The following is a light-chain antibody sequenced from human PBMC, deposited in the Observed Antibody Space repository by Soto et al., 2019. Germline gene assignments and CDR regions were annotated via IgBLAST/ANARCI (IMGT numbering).Light chain of an antibody. CDR2: DAS. J-gene: IGKJ2*01. V-gene: IGKV1-33*01. CDR1: QDISNR. Sequence: DIQMTQSPSSLSASVGDRVTISCQASQDISNRLNWYQQKPGTAPKLLIYDASLLATGVPSRFSGGGSGTDFTFTISSLQPEDFATYYCQQIDNLLFTFGQGTKLEI. CDR3: QQIDNLLFT.